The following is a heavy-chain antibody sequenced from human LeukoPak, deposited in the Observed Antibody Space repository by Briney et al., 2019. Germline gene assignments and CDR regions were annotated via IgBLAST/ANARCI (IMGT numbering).Heavy chain of an antibody. V-gene: IGHV5-51*01. CDR3: ATFSNYGDFFDF. Sequence: GESLKISCQGSGYSFTSRWIAWVRQMPGKGLEWMGIIYPDDSDIRYNPSFQGQVTMSADKSVNVAYLQWSSLKASDTAMYCCATFSNYGDFFDFWGQGTLVTVSS. D-gene: IGHD4-17*01. J-gene: IGHJ4*02. CDR1: GYSFTSRW. CDR2: IYPDDSDI.